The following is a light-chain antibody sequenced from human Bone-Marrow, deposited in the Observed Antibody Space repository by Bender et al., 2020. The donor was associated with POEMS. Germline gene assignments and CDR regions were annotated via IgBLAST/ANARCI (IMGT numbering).Light chain of an antibody. CDR2: DVS. Sequence: QSALTQPASVSGSPGQSITISCTGTWSDIAYYNYVSWYRQYPGEAPTLIIYDVSNRPSGISGRFSGSKSGNTASLTVSGLQAEDEADYYCSSYAGDYNLVFGGGTKLTVL. CDR3: SSYAGDYNLV. J-gene: IGLJ3*02. CDR1: WSDIAYYNY. V-gene: IGLV2-14*03.